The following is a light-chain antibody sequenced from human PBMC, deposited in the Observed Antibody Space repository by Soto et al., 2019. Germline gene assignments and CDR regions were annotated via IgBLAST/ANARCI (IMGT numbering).Light chain of an antibody. CDR3: QHYNSYSEA. CDR1: QSVRSN. Sequence: PGERATLSCRASQSVRSNLAWYQQKPGQSPRLLIYGASTRATGIPARFSGSGSGTEFTLTISSLQPDDFATYYCQHYNSYSEAFGQGTKVDIK. J-gene: IGKJ1*01. V-gene: IGKV3-15*01. CDR2: GAS.